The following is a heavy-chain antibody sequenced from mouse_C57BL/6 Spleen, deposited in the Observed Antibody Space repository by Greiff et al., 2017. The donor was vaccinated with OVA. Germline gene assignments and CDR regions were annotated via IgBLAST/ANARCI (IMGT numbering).Heavy chain of an antibody. D-gene: IGHD1-1*01. J-gene: IGHJ1*03. V-gene: IGHV8-12*01. CDR2: IYWDDDK. Sequence: QVTLKVCGPGILQSSQTLSLTCSFSGFSLSTSGMGVSWIRQPSGKGLEWLAHIYWDDDKRYNPSLKSRLTISKDTSRNQVFLKITSVDTADTATYYCARRGDYGTPCFDVWGTGTTVTVSS. CDR1: GFSLSTSGMG. CDR3: ARRGDYGTPCFDV.